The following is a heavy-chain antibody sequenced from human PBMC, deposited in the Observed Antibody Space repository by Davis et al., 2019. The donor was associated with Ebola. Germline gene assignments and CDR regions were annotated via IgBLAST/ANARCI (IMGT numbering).Heavy chain of an antibody. D-gene: IGHD3-16*02. CDR2: IYYSGST. Sequence: GSLRLSCTVSGGSISSSSYYWGWIRQPPGKGLAWIGYIYYSGSTNYNPSLKSRVTISVDTSKNQFSLKLSSVTAADTAVYYCARGDYDYIWGSYPLDYWGQGTPVTVSS. V-gene: IGHV4-61*05. CDR3: ARGDYDYIWGSYPLDY. CDR1: GGSISSSSYY. J-gene: IGHJ4*02.